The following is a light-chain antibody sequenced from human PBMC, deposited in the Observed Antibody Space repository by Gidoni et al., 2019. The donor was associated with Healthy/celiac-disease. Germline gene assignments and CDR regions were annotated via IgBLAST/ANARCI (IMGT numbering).Light chain of an antibody. CDR1: QGISSA. J-gene: IGKJ4*01. CDR3: QQVNSYALT. CDR2: DAS. Sequence: AIQLTHSPSSLSASVGDRVTITCRASQGISSALAWYQQKPGKDPKLLIYDASSLESGVPSRFSGSGSGTDFTLTIRSLQPEDFAPYLCQQVNSYALTFGGGTKVEIK. V-gene: IGKV1-13*02.